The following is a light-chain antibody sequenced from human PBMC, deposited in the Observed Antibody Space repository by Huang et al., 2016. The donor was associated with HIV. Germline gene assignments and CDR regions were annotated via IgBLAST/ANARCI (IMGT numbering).Light chain of an antibody. V-gene: IGKV3-11*01. J-gene: IGKJ3*01. CDR3: QERASWPPFT. CDR2: DAS. Sequence: EVVLTQSPATLSLSPGERATLSCRASQSVGSYLAWDQQKPGQAPRLLIFDASNRATGIPVRFSGSGSGTDFTLTISSLEPEDFAVYYCQERASWPPFTFGPGTKVDIK. CDR1: QSVGSY.